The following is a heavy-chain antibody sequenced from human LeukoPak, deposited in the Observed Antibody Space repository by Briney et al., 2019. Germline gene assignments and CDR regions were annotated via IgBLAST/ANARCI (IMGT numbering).Heavy chain of an antibody. J-gene: IGHJ4*02. CDR3: AKDQIGWAPGYVSGPLDQ. CDR2: ISGSGGST. V-gene: IGHV3-23*01. Sequence: PGGSLRLSCAASGFTFSSYALSWVRQAPGKVLEWVSAISGSGGSTYYADSVKGRFTISRDNSKNTLYLQMTSLRTEDTAVYYCAKDQIGWAPGYVSGPLDQWGQGTLATVSS. CDR1: GFTFSSYA. D-gene: IGHD6-19*01.